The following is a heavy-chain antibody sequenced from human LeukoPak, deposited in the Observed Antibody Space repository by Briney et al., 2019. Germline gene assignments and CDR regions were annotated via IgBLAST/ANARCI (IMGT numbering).Heavy chain of an antibody. J-gene: IGHJ2*01. CDR1: GYTFTSYG. CDR3: ARDHTYDSSGFGWYFDL. D-gene: IGHD3-22*01. CDR2: ISAYNGNT. Sequence: GASVKVSCKASGYTFTSYGISWVRQAPGQGLEWMGWISAYNGNTNYAQKLQGRVTMTTDTSTSTAYMELGSLRSDDTAVYYCARDHTYDSSGFGWYFDLWGRGTLVTVSS. V-gene: IGHV1-18*01.